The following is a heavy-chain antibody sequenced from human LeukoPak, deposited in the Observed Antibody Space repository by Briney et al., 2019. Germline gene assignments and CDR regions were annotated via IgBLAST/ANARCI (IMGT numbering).Heavy chain of an antibody. CDR1: GGSISSYY. CDR3: ARGKRVHYFDY. V-gene: IGHV4-59*01. Sequence: SETLSLTCTVSGGSISSYYWSWIRQPPGKGLEWSGYIYYSGSTNYNPSLKSRVTISVDTSKNQFSLKLSSVTAADTAVYYCARGKRVHYFDYWGQGTLVTVSS. CDR2: IYYSGST. J-gene: IGHJ4*02. D-gene: IGHD3-10*01.